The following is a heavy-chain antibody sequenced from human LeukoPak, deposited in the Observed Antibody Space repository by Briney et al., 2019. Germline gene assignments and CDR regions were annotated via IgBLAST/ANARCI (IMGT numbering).Heavy chain of an antibody. Sequence: PGGSLRLSCAASGFTFSDSSMNWVRQGPGKGLEWLSYISPTSHTLYADSVKGRFTISRDNSKNTLYLQMNSLRAEDTAVYYCAKEPGIAVAGSSHFDYWGQGTLVTVSS. V-gene: IGHV3-48*01. CDR1: GFTFSDSS. J-gene: IGHJ4*02. D-gene: IGHD6-19*01. CDR2: ISPTSHT. CDR3: AKEPGIAVAGSSHFDY.